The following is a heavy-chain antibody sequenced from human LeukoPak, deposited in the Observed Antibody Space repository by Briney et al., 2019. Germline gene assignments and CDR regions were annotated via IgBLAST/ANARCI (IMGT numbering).Heavy chain of an antibody. CDR2: ISSSSSYI. D-gene: IGHD6-19*01. J-gene: IGHJ3*02. CDR3: ARVLGSSGWYVAFDI. CDR1: GFTFSSYS. Sequence: GGSLRLSCAASGFTFSSYSMNWVRQAPGKGLEWVSCISSSSSYIYYADSVKGRFTISRYNAKNSLYLQMNSLRAEDTAVYYCARVLGSSGWYVAFDIWGQGTMVTVSS. V-gene: IGHV3-21*06.